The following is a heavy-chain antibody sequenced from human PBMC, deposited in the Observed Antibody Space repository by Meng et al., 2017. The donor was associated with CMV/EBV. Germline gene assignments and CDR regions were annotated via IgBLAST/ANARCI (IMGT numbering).Heavy chain of an antibody. J-gene: IGHJ4*02. Sequence: QGKLATSGVEVKKPGASVKVSGKAAGYTFNSYYMHWVRQAPGQGLEWMGIINPSGGSTSYAQKFQGRVTMTRDTSTSTVYMELSSLRSEDTAVYYCALAEYSSSLFDYWGQGTLVTVSS. CDR3: ALAEYSSSLFDY. CDR2: INPSGGST. CDR1: GYTFNSYY. D-gene: IGHD6-13*01. V-gene: IGHV1-46*02.